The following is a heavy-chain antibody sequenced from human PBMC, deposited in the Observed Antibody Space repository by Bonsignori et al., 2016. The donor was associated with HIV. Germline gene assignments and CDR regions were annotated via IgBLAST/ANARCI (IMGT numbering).Heavy chain of an antibody. CDR2: INSDGSST. V-gene: IGHV3-74*01. CDR3: ARDDYYDSSGYYHTFDY. D-gene: IGHD3-22*01. J-gene: IGHJ4*02. Sequence: WIRQPPGKGLVWVSRINSDGSSTSYADSVKGRFTISRDNAKNTLYLQMNSLRAEDTAVYYCARDDYYDSSGYYHTFDYWGQGTLVTVSS.